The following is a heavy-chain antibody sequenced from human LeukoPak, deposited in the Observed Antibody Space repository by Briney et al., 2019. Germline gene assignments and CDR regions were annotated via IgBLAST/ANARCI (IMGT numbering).Heavy chain of an antibody. CDR2: INSDGSST. J-gene: IGHJ4*02. D-gene: IGHD3-10*01. V-gene: IGHV3-74*01. Sequence: AGSLRLSCAASGFTFSSYWMHWVRQAPGKGLVWVSRINSDGSSTNYADSVKGRFTISRDNAKNTLYLQMNSLRAEDTAVYYCARDGGYGSGSYYQDGFDYWGQGTLVTVSS. CDR3: ARDGGYGSGSYYQDGFDY. CDR1: GFTFSSYW.